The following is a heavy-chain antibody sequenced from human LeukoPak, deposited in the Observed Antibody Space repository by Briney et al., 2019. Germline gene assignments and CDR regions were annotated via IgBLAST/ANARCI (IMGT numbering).Heavy chain of an antibody. CDR2: IYYRGST. V-gene: IGHV4-59*08. Sequence: SETLSLTCTVSGDSISTYYWSWIRQSPGKGLEWIGYIYYRGSTDYNPSLKSRVTISVDTSKNQFSLKLSSVTAADTAVYYCARQNYDEVNYHYYGLDVWGQGTTVTVSS. CDR1: GDSISTYY. J-gene: IGHJ6*02. D-gene: IGHD3-3*01. CDR3: ARQNYDEVNYHYYGLDV.